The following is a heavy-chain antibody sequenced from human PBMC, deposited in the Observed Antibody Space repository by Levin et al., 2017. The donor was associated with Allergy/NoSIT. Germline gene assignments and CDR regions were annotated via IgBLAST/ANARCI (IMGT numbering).Heavy chain of an antibody. CDR3: ASITHCDDGNSDDDPGYYFDY. V-gene: IGHV4-59*01. J-gene: IGHJ4*02. CDR1: GGSISNYY. CDR2: IYYSGST. Sequence: SQTLSLTCTVSGGSISNYYWSWIRQPPGMRLEWICYIYYSGSTSYNPSLQSRVTLSLDTSKHQFSLNLSSVTAADTAVYYCASITHCDDGNSDDDPGYYFDYWGQRALVTVSS. D-gene: IGHD2/OR15-2a*01.